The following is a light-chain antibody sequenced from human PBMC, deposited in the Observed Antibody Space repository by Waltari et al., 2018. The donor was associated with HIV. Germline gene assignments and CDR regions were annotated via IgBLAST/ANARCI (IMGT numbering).Light chain of an antibody. Sequence: ETVLTQSPGTLSLSPGERATLSCRASQSFSSRYLAWYQQKPGQTPRLLIYGASSRATGIPDRFSGSGSGTDFTLTISRLEPEDFAVYYCQQYGNSPWTFGQGTKVEIK. CDR3: QQYGNSPWT. V-gene: IGKV3-20*01. CDR1: QSFSSRY. J-gene: IGKJ1*01. CDR2: GAS.